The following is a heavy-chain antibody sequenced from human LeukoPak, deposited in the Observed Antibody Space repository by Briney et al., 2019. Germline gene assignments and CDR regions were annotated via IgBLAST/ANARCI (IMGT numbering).Heavy chain of an antibody. D-gene: IGHD2-2*01. Sequence: ASVKVSCKASGYTFTGYYMHWVRQAPGQGLEWMGWINPNSGGTNYAQKFQGRVTMTRDTSISTAYMGLSRLRSDDTAVYYCARDGGYCSSTSCYRSWFDPWGQGTLVTVSS. J-gene: IGHJ5*02. V-gene: IGHV1-2*02. CDR1: GYTFTGYY. CDR2: INPNSGGT. CDR3: ARDGGYCSSTSCYRSWFDP.